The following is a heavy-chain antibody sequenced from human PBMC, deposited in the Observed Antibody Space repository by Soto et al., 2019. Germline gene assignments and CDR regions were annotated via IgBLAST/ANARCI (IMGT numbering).Heavy chain of an antibody. J-gene: IGHJ4*02. Sequence: GGSLRLSCAASGFTCSSYAMTWGRQAAGKGLEWVSAISGSGGSTYYADSVKGQFTISRDNSKNTLYLQMSSLRAEDTAVYYCAKGLYSGSYFDYWGQGTLVTVSS. CDR3: AKGLYSGSYFDY. D-gene: IGHD1-26*01. V-gene: IGHV3-23*01. CDR2: ISGSGGST. CDR1: GFTCSSYA.